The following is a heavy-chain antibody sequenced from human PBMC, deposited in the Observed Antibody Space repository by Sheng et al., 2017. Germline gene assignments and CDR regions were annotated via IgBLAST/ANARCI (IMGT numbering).Heavy chain of an antibody. CDR1: GGSFSGYY. J-gene: IGHJ4*02. CDR2: VNHSGST. D-gene: IGHD5-12*01. Sequence: QVQLQQWGAGLLKPSETLSLTCAVYGGSFSGYYWSWIRQPPREGAWSGLGKVNHSGSTNYNPSLKSRVTISVDTSKNQFSLKLSSVTAADTAVYYCARVANGGYDRSFDYWGQGTLVTVSS. V-gene: IGHV4-34*01. CDR3: ARVANGGYDRSFDY.